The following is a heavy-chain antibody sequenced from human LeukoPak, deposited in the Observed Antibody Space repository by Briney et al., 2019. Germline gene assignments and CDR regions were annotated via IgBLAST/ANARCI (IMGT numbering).Heavy chain of an antibody. D-gene: IGHD1-26*01. CDR2: INHKRGGT. CDR1: GYTFTGYY. CDR3: AIFCGSYFFDY. Sequence: ASVKVSCKASGYTFTGYYMHGVRQAAGKGGEGGGWINHKRGGTNYAQKFQGRDNITRDKAKSRAYMEMRRLRYDDTAVYDCAIFCGSYFFDYWGQGTLVTVSS. J-gene: IGHJ4*02. V-gene: IGHV1-2*02.